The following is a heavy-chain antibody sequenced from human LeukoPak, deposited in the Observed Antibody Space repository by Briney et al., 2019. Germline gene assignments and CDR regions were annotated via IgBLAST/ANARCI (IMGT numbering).Heavy chain of an antibody. CDR1: GFTFSNYN. D-gene: IGHD2-21*02. V-gene: IGHV4-39*07. CDR2: IYYSGST. Sequence: GSLRLSCAASGFTFSNYNMNWVRQPPGKGLEWIGSIYYSGSTYYNPSLKSRVTISVDTSKNQFSLKLSSVTAADTAVYYCARDLPAYCGGDCGAFDIWGQGTMVTVSS. CDR3: ARDLPAYCGGDCGAFDI. J-gene: IGHJ3*02.